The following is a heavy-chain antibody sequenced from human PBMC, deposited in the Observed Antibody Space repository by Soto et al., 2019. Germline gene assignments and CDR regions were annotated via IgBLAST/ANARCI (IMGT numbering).Heavy chain of an antibody. CDR1: GGSISGYY. CDR3: ARDREAGWFDP. V-gene: IGHV4-59*01. J-gene: IGHJ5*02. Sequence: SETLSLTCTVSGGSISGYYWSWIRQPPGKGLEWIGYIYYSGSTNYNPSLKSRVTISVDTSKYQFSLKLSSVTAADTAVYYCARDREAGWFDPWGQGTLVTVSS. CDR2: IYYSGST.